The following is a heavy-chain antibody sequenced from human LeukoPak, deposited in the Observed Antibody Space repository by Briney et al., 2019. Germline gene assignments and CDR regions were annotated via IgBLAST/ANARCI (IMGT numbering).Heavy chain of an antibody. CDR3: AKVDVRGFSYGFDS. D-gene: IGHD5-18*01. CDR1: GFTFSSYA. V-gene: IGHV3-23*01. J-gene: IGHJ4*02. Sequence: GGSLRLSCAVSGFTFSSYALSWVRQAPGRGLEWVSAISGSGDSTYYADSVKGRFTISRDNSKNTLFLQMNSVRAEDTAIYYCAKVDVRGFSYGFDSWGQGTLVPVSS. CDR2: ISGSGDST.